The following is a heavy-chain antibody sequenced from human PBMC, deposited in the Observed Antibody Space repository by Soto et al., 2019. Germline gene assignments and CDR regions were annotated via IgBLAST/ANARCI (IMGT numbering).Heavy chain of an antibody. CDR1: GFTFSSYS. V-gene: IGHV3-48*01. J-gene: IGHJ4*02. CDR3: ARDRGCSGGSCYRDLGY. D-gene: IGHD2-15*01. CDR2: ISSTSNTI. Sequence: GGSLRLSCAASGFTFSSYSMSWVRQAPGKGLEWVSYISSTSNTIYYADSVKGRFTISRDNAKNSLYLHMNSLSAEDTAVYYCARDRGCSGGSCYRDLGYWGQGTLVTVS.